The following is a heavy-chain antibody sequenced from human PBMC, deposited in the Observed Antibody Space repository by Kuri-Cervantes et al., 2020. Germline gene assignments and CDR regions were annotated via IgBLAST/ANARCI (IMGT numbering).Heavy chain of an antibody. CDR2: IYHSGST. D-gene: IGHD2/OR15-2a*01. J-gene: IGHJ4*02. Sequence: SETLSLTCTVSGGSISSSNWWSWVRQPPGKGLEWIGEIYHSGSTNYNPSLKSRVTISVGKSKNQFSLKLSSVTAADTAVYYCASIIARATFDYWGQGTLVTVSS. V-gene: IGHV4-4*02. CDR1: GGSISSSNW. CDR3: ASIIARATFDY.